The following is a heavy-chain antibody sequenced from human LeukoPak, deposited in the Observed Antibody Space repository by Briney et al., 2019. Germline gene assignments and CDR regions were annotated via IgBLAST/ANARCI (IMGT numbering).Heavy chain of an antibody. J-gene: IGHJ4*02. D-gene: IGHD6-6*01. V-gene: IGHV3-7*03. CDR3: AKGKRHLFSSSGFDY. CDR1: GFSFSSYW. CDR2: IKQDGSEK. Sequence: PGGSLRLSCAASGFSFSSYWMSWVRQASGKGLEWVANIKQDGSEKDYVDSVKGRFTISRDNAKNSLYLQMNSLRAEDTALYYCAKGKRHLFSSSGFDYWGQGTLVTVSS.